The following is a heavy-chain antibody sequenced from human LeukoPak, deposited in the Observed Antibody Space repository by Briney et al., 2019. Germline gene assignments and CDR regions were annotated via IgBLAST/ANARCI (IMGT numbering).Heavy chain of an antibody. J-gene: IGHJ4*02. V-gene: IGHV3-11*04. Sequence: GGSLRLSCAASGFTFSDYYMSWIRQAPGKGLEWVSYISSSGSTIYYADSVKGRFTISRDNSKNTLYLQMNSLRAEDTAVYYCARDRPDFWSGYSFDYWGQGTLVTVSS. CDR1: GFTFSDYY. CDR3: ARDRPDFWSGYSFDY. D-gene: IGHD3-3*01. CDR2: ISSSGSTI.